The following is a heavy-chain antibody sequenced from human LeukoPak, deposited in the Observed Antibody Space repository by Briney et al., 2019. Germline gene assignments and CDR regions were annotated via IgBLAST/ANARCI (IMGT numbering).Heavy chain of an antibody. CDR1: GYTFTGYY. Sequence: ASVKVSCKASGYTFTGYYMHWVRQAPGQGLEWMGWINPNSGGTNYAQKFQGRVTMTRDTSISTAYMELSRLRSDDTAVYYCARSNVLLWFRELFDAFGIWGQGTMVTVSS. CDR2: INPNSGGT. J-gene: IGHJ3*02. V-gene: IGHV1-2*02. CDR3: ARSNVLLWFRELFDAFGI. D-gene: IGHD3-10*01.